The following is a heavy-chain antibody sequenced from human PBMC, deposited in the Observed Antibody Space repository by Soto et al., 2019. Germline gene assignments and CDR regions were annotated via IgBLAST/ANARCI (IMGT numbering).Heavy chain of an antibody. D-gene: IGHD3-10*01. CDR1: GGSLSGYY. CDR3: ARVEGAWFGELWSTSGPPSDY. CDR2: INHVGST. V-gene: IGHV4-34*01. Sequence: SETLSLTCAVYGGSLSGYYWSWVRQPPGRGLEWIGEINHVGSTSHNPSLKSRVTISADTSKNQFSLRLTSVTAADTAVYYCARVEGAWFGELWSTSGPPSDYWSQGTLVTVSS. J-gene: IGHJ4*02.